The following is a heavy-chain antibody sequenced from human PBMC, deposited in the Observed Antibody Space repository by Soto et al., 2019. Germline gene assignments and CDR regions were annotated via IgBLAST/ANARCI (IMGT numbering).Heavy chain of an antibody. CDR1: GFTFSDYY. CDR3: ARGGVKGPTSRGQVYN. D-gene: IGHD3-16*01. Sequence: QVQVVESGGGLVKPGGSLRLSCAASGFTFSDYYMSWIRQAPGKGLEWVSFISSSGDSTKYAASVKGRFTISRANAKNSLYLQLKPLRAEETAVYYCARGGVKGPTSRGQVYNWGQGTLVTVSS. CDR2: ISSSGDST. J-gene: IGHJ4*02. V-gene: IGHV3-11*06.